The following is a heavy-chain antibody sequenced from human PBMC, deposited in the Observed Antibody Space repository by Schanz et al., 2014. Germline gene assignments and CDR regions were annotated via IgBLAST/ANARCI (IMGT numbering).Heavy chain of an antibody. CDR1: GFTFSSYA. J-gene: IGHJ6*02. V-gene: IGHV3-23*01. Sequence: EVQLLESGGGLVQPGGSLRLSCAASGFTFSSYAMTWVRQIPGKGLEWVSRIKSDGSSTSYADSVKGRFTISRDNAKNTLYLQMNSLRAEDTAVYYCAKDGPGGSGSYSADGGMDVWGQGTTVTVSS. D-gene: IGHD3-10*01. CDR2: IKSDGSST. CDR3: AKDGPGGSGSYSADGGMDV.